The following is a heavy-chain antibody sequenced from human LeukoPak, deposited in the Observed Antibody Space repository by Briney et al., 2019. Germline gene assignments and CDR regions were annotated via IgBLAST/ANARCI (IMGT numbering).Heavy chain of an antibody. CDR2: IYYSGST. V-gene: IGHV4-31*03. D-gene: IGHD6-13*01. CDR3: ARDTAAATVDY. J-gene: IGHJ4*02. CDR1: VDSISSGGYY. Sequence: SQPLSLPCTLSVDSISSGGYYWSWIRQHPGKGLEWIGYIYYSGSTYYNPSLKSRVTISVDTSKNQFSLKLSSVTAADTAVYYCARDTAAATVDYWGQGTLVTVSS.